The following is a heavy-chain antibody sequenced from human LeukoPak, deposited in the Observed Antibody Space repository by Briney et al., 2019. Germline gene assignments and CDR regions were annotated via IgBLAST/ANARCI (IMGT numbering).Heavy chain of an antibody. D-gene: IGHD1-7*01. V-gene: IGHV1-46*01. J-gene: IGHJ2*01. Sequence: ASVKVSCKASGYTFTSYYIHWVRQAPGQGLEWMGIIYPGGGSTSYAQKFQGRVTMTRDMSTSTVYMELSSLRSEDTAVYYCARWWNSNTRYFDLWGRGTLVTVSS. CDR2: IYPGGGST. CDR3: ARWWNSNTRYFDL. CDR1: GYTFTSYY.